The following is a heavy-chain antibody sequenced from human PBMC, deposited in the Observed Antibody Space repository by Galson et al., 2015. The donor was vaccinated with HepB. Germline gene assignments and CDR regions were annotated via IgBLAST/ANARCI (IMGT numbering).Heavy chain of an antibody. Sequence: SLRLSCAASGFTFSGSGIHWVRLASGKGLEWVGRIRNRANNYATAYAASVRGRFTVSREDSKNTAYLQLNSLKTEDTAVYYCTRPGYGSSWFLDYSHGMDVWGQGTTVIGS. CDR3: TRPGYGSSWFLDYSHGMDV. CDR2: IRNRANNYAT. D-gene: IGHD6-13*01. CDR1: GFTFSGSG. J-gene: IGHJ6*02. V-gene: IGHV3-73*01.